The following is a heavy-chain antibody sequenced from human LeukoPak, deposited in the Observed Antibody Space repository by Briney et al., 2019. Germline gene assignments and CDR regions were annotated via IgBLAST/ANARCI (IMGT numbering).Heavy chain of an antibody. CDR3: ARGGRTAQFDY. V-gene: IGHV3-53*01. Sequence: PGGSLRLSCAASGFTVSSNYMSWVRQAPGKGLEWVSVIYSGGGTYYADSVKGRFTISRDNSKNTLYLQMNSLRAEDTAVYYCARGGRTAQFDYWGQGTLVTVSS. CDR2: IYSGGGT. J-gene: IGHJ4*02. CDR1: GFTVSSNY. D-gene: IGHD2-15*01.